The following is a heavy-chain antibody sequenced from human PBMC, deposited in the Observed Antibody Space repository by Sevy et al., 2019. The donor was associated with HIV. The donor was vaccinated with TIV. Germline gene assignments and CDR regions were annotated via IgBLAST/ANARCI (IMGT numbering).Heavy chain of an antibody. CDR2: ISSSGSTI. V-gene: IGHV3-11*04. CDR1: GFTFSDYY. Sequence: GGSLRLSCAASGFTFSDYYMSWIRQAPGKGLEWVSYISSSGSTIYYADSVKGRFTISWDNAKNSLYLQMNSLRAEDTTVYYCARVILAYRGYYYYYMDVWGKGTTVTVSS. D-gene: IGHD3-16*01. CDR3: ARVILAYRGYYYYYMDV. J-gene: IGHJ6*03.